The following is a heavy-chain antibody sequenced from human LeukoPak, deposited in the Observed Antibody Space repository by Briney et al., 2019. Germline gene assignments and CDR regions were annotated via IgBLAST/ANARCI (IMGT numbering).Heavy chain of an antibody. Sequence: SETLSLTCTVSGGSISSGGYYWSWIRQHPGKGLEWIGYIYYSGSTYYNPSLKSRVTISVDTSKNQFSLKLSSVTAADTAVYYCANYYDSSGYFHFDYWGQGTLVTVSS. D-gene: IGHD3-22*01. CDR2: IYYSGST. V-gene: IGHV4-31*03. J-gene: IGHJ4*02. CDR1: GGSISSGGYY. CDR3: ANYYDSSGYFHFDY.